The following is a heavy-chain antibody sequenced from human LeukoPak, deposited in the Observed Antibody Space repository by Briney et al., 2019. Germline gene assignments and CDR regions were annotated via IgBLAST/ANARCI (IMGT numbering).Heavy chain of an antibody. Sequence: SETLCLTCAVSGGSISSSNWWSRVRQPPGKGLEWIGEIYHSGSTNYNPSLKSRVTISVDKSKNQFSLKLSSVTAADTAVYYCARGVTMVRGVTSGGAALDYWGQGTLVTVTS. J-gene: IGHJ4*02. CDR3: ARGVTMVRGVTSGGAALDY. CDR2: IYHSGST. CDR1: GGSISSSNW. V-gene: IGHV4-4*02. D-gene: IGHD3-10*01.